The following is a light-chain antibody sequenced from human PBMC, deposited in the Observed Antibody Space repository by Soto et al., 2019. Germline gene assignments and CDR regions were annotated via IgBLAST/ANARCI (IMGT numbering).Light chain of an antibody. V-gene: IGLV4-69*01. CDR1: SGHSSYA. Sequence: QPVLTQSPSASASLGASVKLTCTLSSGHSSYAIAWHQQQPEKGPRYLMKLDSDGSHTKGDAIPDRFSGSSSGAERYLTISSRQSEDEADYYCQTWGTGIHVVFGGGTKPTVL. CDR3: QTWGTGIHVV. CDR2: LDSDGSH. J-gene: IGLJ2*01.